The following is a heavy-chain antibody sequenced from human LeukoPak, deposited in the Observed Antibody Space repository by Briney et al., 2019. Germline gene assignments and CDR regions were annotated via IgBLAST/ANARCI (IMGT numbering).Heavy chain of an antibody. J-gene: IGHJ6*03. CDR3: AREPATVTTTYYYYYYMDV. CDR1: GYTFTTYG. Sequence: ASVKVSCKASGYTFTTYGFSWVRQAPGQGFEWMGWISAYNGITNYAQNLQGRVTMTTDTSTSTAYMELRSLRSDDTAVYYCAREPATVTTTYYYYYYMDVWGKGTTVTVSS. V-gene: IGHV1-18*01. CDR2: ISAYNGIT. D-gene: IGHD4-11*01.